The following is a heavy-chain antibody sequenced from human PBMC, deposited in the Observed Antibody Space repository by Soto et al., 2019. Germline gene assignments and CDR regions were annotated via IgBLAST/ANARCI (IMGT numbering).Heavy chain of an antibody. CDR1: GFTFDDYA. J-gene: IGHJ4*02. Sequence: GGSLRLSCAASGFTFDDYAMHWVRQVLGKGLEWVSSISWNSGNIGYADSVKGRFTTSRDNAKNSLYLQMNSLRPEDTALYYCVKGEYYYDGSAYYPFDYWGQGRMVTVSS. V-gene: IGHV3-9*01. D-gene: IGHD3-22*01. CDR2: ISWNSGNI. CDR3: VKGEYYYDGSAYYPFDY.